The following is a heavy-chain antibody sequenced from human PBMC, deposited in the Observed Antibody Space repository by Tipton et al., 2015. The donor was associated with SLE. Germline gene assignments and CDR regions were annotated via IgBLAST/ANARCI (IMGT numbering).Heavy chain of an antibody. J-gene: IGHJ3*02. CDR2: IHHSGIT. D-gene: IGHD7-27*01. CDR3: AREVWGAVCAFDI. Sequence: TLSLTCIVSGGAISSSSYYWAWIRQSPGKGPEWVGSIHHSGITYYNPSLKSRVTISVDTSKNQFSLKLNSVAAADTAVYYCAREVWGAVCAFDIWGQGTMVTVSS. CDR1: GGAISSSSYY. V-gene: IGHV4-39*07.